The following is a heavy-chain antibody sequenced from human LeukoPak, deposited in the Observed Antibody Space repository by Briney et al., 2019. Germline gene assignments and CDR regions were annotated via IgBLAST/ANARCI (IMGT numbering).Heavy chain of an antibody. V-gene: IGHV2-5*02. CDR1: GFSLNTSGVG. CDR3: VHSRSFPWGYTNSWYNWFDP. D-gene: IGHD6-13*01. J-gene: IGHJ5*02. Sequence: SGPTLVKPTQTLTLTCTFSGFSLNTSGVGVGWIRQPPGKGLEWLALIYWDDDKRYSPSLKSRLTITKDTSKNQAVLTMTNMDPVDTATYFCVHSRSFPWGYTNSWYNWFDPWGQGTLVTVSS. CDR2: IYWDDDK.